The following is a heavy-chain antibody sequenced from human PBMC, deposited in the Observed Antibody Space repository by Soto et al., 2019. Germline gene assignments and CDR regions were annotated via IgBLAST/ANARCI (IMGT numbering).Heavy chain of an antibody. V-gene: IGHV4-34*01. CDR2: INHSGST. D-gene: IGHD2-2*01. J-gene: IGHJ4*02. Sequence: PSETLSLTCAVYGGSFSGYYWSWIRQPPGKGLEWIGEINHSGSTNYNPSLKSRVTISVDTSKNQFSLKLSSVTAADTAVYYCARRLGYCSSPSCYHPFDYWGQGTLVTVSS. CDR1: GGSFSGYY. CDR3: ARRLGYCSSPSCYHPFDY.